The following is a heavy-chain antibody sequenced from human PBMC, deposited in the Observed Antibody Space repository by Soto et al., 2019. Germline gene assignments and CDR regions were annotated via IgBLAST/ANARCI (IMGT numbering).Heavy chain of an antibody. Sequence: QVQLVQSGAEVKKPGASVKVSCKASGYTFTSYYMHWVRQAPGQGLEWMGIINPSGGSTSYAQKFQGIVTMTRDTSTSTVYMELSSLRSEDAAVYYCARSYYDSSGYYFLHFDYWGQGTLVTVSS. J-gene: IGHJ4*02. CDR2: INPSGGST. D-gene: IGHD3-22*01. CDR3: ARSYYDSSGYYFLHFDY. V-gene: IGHV1-46*03. CDR1: GYTFTSYY.